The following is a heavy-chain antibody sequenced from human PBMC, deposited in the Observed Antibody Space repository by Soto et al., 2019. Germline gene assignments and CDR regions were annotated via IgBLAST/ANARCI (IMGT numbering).Heavy chain of an antibody. Sequence: QVQLVQSGAEVKKPGASVKVSCKASGYTFTSYGISWVRQAPGQGLEWMGWISAYNGNTNYAQKLQGRVTMTTDTSTSTAYMELRSLRSDDTAVYYCARHYGSGSYYFLAPETFFDYWGQGTLVTVSS. CDR3: ARHYGSGSYYFLAPETFFDY. D-gene: IGHD3-10*01. V-gene: IGHV1-18*01. CDR2: ISAYNGNT. CDR1: GYTFTSYG. J-gene: IGHJ4*02.